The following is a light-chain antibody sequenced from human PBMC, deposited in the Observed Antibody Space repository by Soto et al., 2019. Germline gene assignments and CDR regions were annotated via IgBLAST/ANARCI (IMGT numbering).Light chain of an antibody. J-gene: IGLJ1*01. Sequence: QSALTQPASVSGSPGQSITISCTGSSSDIGAYNYVSWYQQRLGTAPQLVIYDVTNRPSGVSARFSGSKSGSTASLTISGLQAEDEADYYCSAYTSDDIPDIFGTGTKLTVL. V-gene: IGLV2-14*01. CDR1: SSDIGAYNY. CDR2: DVT. CDR3: SAYTSDDIPDI.